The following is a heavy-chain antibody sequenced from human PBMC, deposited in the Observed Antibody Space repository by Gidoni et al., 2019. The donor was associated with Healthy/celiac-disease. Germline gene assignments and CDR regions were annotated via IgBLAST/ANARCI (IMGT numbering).Heavy chain of an antibody. D-gene: IGHD3-3*01. V-gene: IGHV3-23*01. CDR1: GVTFSSYV. CDR3: AKDFRYYDFCSGFDY. J-gene: IGHJ4*02. CDR2: ISGRGDST. Sequence: EVQLLEAGGGLVQPGGSMRLSCAASGVTFSSYVMSWFRQVQVKGLEGVAGISGRGDSTYYADSVKGRFTISRDNSKNTLYLQMNSLRAEDTALYYCAKDFRYYDFCSGFDYWCQGTLVTVSS.